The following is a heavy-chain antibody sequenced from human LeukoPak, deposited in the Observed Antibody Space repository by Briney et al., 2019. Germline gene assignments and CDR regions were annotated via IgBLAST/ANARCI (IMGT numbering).Heavy chain of an antibody. D-gene: IGHD6-13*01. Sequence: SVTVSCKACGGTFSSYAISGVRQAPGEGLEWMGRIIPILGIANYAQKFQRRVTITADKSTSTAYMELSSLRSEDTAVYYCGRDTAAGTVLSAFDIWGQGTMVTVSS. CDR1: GGTFSSYA. V-gene: IGHV1-69*04. CDR3: GRDTAAGTVLSAFDI. CDR2: IIPILGIA. J-gene: IGHJ3*02.